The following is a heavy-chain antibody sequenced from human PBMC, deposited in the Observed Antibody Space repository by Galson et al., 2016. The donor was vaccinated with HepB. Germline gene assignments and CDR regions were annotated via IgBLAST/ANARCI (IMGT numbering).Heavy chain of an antibody. CDR2: ISGYTGNT. J-gene: IGHJ6*04. CDR3: ARVLGVDYRYSYGMDV. V-gene: IGHV1-18*01. CDR1: GYTFTSYG. Sequence: SVKVSCKASGYTFTSYGISWVRRAPGQGLEWMGWISGYTGNTNYAQKLQGRVTMTTDTSTNTFYMELRSLRSDDTAVYYCARVLGVDYRYSYGMDVWGKGTTVTVSS. D-gene: IGHD4/OR15-4a*01.